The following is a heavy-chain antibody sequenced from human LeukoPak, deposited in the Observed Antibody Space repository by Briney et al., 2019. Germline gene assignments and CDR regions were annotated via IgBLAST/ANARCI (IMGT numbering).Heavy chain of an antibody. Sequence: GGSLRLSCAASGFTFSSYWMTWVRQAPGKGLEWVATIKQDGSEKFYVDSVKGRFTISRDNSKNTLYLQMGSLRAEDMAVYYCARGRGYIYGYDYWGQGTLVTVSS. CDR3: ARGRGYIYGYDY. D-gene: IGHD5-18*01. CDR2: IKQDGSEK. CDR1: GFTFSSYW. J-gene: IGHJ4*02. V-gene: IGHV3-7*02.